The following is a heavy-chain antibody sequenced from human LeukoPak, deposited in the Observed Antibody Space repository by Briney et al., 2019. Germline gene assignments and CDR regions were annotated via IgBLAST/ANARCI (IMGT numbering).Heavy chain of an antibody. CDR3: ARDRPSITVAGLTSSDY. J-gene: IGHJ4*02. CDR2: INPSGGST. Sequence: ASVKVSCKASGYTFTSYYIHWVRQAPGHGLEWMGIINPSGGSTSYAQKFQGRVTMTRDMSTSTVYMDLSSLRSEDTAVYYCARDRPSITVAGLTSSDYWGQGTLVTVSS. V-gene: IGHV1-46*01. D-gene: IGHD6-19*01. CDR1: GYTFTSYY.